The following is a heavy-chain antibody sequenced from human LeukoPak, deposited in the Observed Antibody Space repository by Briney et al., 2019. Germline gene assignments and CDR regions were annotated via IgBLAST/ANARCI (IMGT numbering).Heavy chain of an antibody. CDR1: GFTFSSYA. CDR2: ISGSGGST. D-gene: IGHD6-13*01. CDR3: AKDPYSSSWRYYFDY. Sequence: GGSLRLSCAASGFTFSSYAMSWVRQAPGKGLEWVSAISGSGGSTYYADSVKGRFTISRDNSKNTLYLQMNSLRAEDTAVYCCAKDPYSSSWRYYFDYWGQGTLVTVSS. J-gene: IGHJ4*02. V-gene: IGHV3-23*01.